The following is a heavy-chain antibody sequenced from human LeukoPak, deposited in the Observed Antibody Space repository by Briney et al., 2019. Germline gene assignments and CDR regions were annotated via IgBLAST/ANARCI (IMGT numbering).Heavy chain of an antibody. J-gene: IGHJ4*02. CDR1: GFTFSSYS. V-gene: IGHV3-21*01. D-gene: IGHD2-15*01. Sequence: GGSLRLSCAASGFTFSSYSMNWVRQAPGKGLEWVSSISSSSSYIYYADSVKGRFTISRDNAKNSLYLQMNSLRAEDTAVYYCASSPAYCSGGSCYADYFDYWGQGTLVTVSS. CDR3: ASSPAYCSGGSCYADYFDY. CDR2: ISSSSSYI.